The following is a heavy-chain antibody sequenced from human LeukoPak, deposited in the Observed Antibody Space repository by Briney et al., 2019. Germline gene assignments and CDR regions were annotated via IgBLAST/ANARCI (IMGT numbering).Heavy chain of an antibody. CDR1: GFTFSSVA. Sequence: GGSLRLSCAVSGFTFSSVAMSWVRQAPGKGLGWVSAISGSGGSTYYADSEKGRFTISRANSKNTLYLQMNSLRAEDTAVYYCAKDRYSSVVSYCDYWGQGTLVTVSS. CDR2: ISGSGGST. D-gene: IGHD6-19*01. V-gene: IGHV3-23*01. J-gene: IGHJ4*02. CDR3: AKDRYSSVVSYCDY.